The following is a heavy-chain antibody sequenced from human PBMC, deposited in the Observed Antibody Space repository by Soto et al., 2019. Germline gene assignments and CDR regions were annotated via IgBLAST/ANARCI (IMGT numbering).Heavy chain of an antibody. CDR2: IKSKTDGETT. J-gene: IGHJ4*02. D-gene: IGHD1-1*01. CDR3: VWSGRNETFDD. CDR1: GFTFSHAW. V-gene: IGHV3-15*01. Sequence: SLSLSCVASGFTFSHAWMSWVRQAPGKGLEWVGRIKSKTDGETTDYAAPVKGRFTVSRDDSKNTLYLQMNSLKTEDTAVYHCVWSGRNETFDDWCQGTLVT.